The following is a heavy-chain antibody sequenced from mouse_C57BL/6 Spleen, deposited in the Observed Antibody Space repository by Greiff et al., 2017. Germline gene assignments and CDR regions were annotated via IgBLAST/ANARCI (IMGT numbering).Heavy chain of an antibody. J-gene: IGHJ4*01. CDR1: GYAFSSSW. D-gene: IGHD1-1*01. Sequence: VMLQQSGPELVKPGASVKISCKASGYAFSSSWMNWVKQRPGKGLEWIGRIYPGDGDTNYNGKFKGKATLTADKSSSTAYMQLSSLTSEDSAVYFCARGVITTVVATRAMDYWGQGTSVTVSS. CDR3: ARGVITTVVATRAMDY. CDR2: IYPGDGDT. V-gene: IGHV1-82*01.